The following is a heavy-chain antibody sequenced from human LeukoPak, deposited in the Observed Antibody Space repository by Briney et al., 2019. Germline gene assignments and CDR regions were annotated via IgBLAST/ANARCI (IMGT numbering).Heavy chain of an antibody. CDR1: GGSISSGSYY. D-gene: IGHD3-10*01. J-gene: IGHJ4*02. CDR2: IYTSGST. CDR3: AGFGVMYYFDY. Sequence: PSQTLSLTCTVSGGSISSGSYYWSWIRQPAGKGLEWIGRIYTSGSTDYNPSLKSRVTISVDTSKNQFSLKLSSVTAADTAVYYCAGFGVMYYFDYWGQGTLVTVSS. V-gene: IGHV4-61*02.